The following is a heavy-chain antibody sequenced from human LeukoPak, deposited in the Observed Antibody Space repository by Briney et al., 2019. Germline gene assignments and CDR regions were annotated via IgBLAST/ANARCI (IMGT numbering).Heavy chain of an antibody. V-gene: IGHV4-34*01. J-gene: IGHJ6*02. Sequence: SETLSLTCAVYGGSFSGYYWSWIRQPPGKGLEWIGEINHSGSTNYNPSLKSRVTISVDTSKNQFSLKLSSVTAADTAVYYCARVRSRDGYLGFYYYYGMDVWGQGTLVTVSS. CDR3: ARVRSRDGYLGFYYYYGMDV. CDR2: INHSGST. CDR1: GGSFSGYY. D-gene: IGHD5-24*01.